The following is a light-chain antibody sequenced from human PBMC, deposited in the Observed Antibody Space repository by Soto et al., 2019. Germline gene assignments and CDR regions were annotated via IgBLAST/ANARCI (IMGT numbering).Light chain of an antibody. CDR3: SSYTSFWGV. Sequence: SALTQPASVSGSPGQSITISCTGTSSDVGGYNYVSWYQQHPGKAPKLMIYDVSNRPSGVSNRFSGSKSGNTASLTISGLQAEDEADYYCSSYTSFWGVFGGGTKLTVL. V-gene: IGLV2-14*01. J-gene: IGLJ2*01. CDR2: DVS. CDR1: SSDVGGYNY.